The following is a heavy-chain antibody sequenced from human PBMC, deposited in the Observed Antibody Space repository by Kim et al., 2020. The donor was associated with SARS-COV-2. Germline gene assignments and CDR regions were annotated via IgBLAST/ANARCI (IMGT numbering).Heavy chain of an antibody. CDR2: K. CDR3: ARGWSATGIDP. V-gene: IGHV1-3*01. Sequence: KKYSQGFQGRVTITRDRSASTVYREMSSLTSEDTAIYYCARGWSATGIDPWGQGTLVTVSS. J-gene: IGHJ5*02. D-gene: IGHD2-15*01.